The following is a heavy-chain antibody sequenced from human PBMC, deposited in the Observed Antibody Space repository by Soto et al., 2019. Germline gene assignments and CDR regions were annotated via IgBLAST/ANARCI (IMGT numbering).Heavy chain of an antibody. CDR3: ASADYYDSSSYSDY. CDR2: ISAYNGNT. CDR1: GYTFTNYG. Sequence: QVQLVQSGAEVKKPGASVKVSCKASGYTFTNYGISWVRQAPGQELEWMGWISAYNGNTNYAQKLQGRVTMTTDTSTSTAYMELRSLRSDDTAMYYCASADYYDSSSYSDYWGQGTLVTVSS. V-gene: IGHV1-18*01. D-gene: IGHD3-22*01. J-gene: IGHJ4*02.